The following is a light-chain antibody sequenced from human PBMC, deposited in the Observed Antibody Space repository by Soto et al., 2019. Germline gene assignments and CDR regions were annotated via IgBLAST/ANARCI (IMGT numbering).Light chain of an antibody. Sequence: DIQMTQSPSTLSASVGDRVTITCRASQTISSSLAWYQHKPGKAPKLLIFDATTLQSGATSRFSGSGFGTEFTLTITGLQPDDFATDFCQQHNDYTPVTFGQGTKLEIK. CDR3: QQHNDYTPVT. J-gene: IGKJ2*01. V-gene: IGKV1-5*01. CDR1: QTISSS. CDR2: DAT.